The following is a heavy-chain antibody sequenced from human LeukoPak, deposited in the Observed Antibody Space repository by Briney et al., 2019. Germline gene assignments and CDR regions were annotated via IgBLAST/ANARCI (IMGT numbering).Heavy chain of an antibody. Sequence: PGGSLRLSCAASGFTFSSYAMHWVRQAPGKGLEWVAFISYDGNNYGDSVKGRFTNSRDNSKNTLYLQMNSLRPEDTAVYYCAKDHCSASSCYYFDSWGQGTLVTVSS. CDR3: AKDHCSASSCYYFDS. CDR2: ISYDGN. J-gene: IGHJ4*02. CDR1: GFTFSSYA. V-gene: IGHV3-30*02. D-gene: IGHD2-15*01.